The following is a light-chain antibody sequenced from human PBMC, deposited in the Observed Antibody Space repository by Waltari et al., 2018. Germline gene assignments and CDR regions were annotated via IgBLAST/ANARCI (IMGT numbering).Light chain of an antibody. J-gene: IGLJ3*02. CDR2: EVS. CDR3: TSYITTRGDWV. CDR1: SSDVGGYNL. Sequence: QSALTQPASVSGSPGQSITISCTGTSSDVGGYNLVSWHQQHPGKAPKLIIYEVSNRPSGVSNRFSGSKSGNTAYLTISGRQAEDEADYYCTSYITTRGDWVFGGGTKLTVL. V-gene: IGLV2-14*01.